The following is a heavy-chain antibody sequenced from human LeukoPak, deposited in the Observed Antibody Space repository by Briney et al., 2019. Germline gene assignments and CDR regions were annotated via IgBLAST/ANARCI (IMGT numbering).Heavy chain of an antibody. CDR1: GGSISGYY. D-gene: IGHD1-26*01. CDR2: MHSSGST. CDR3: ARDLGHGYFDY. J-gene: IGHJ4*02. Sequence: SETLSLTCTVSGGSISGYYWSWIRQPAGKGLEWIGRMHSSGSTNYNPSLKSRVTMSVDTSKNQFSLKLSSVTAADTAVYYCARDLGHGYFDYWGQGTLITVSS. V-gene: IGHV4-4*07.